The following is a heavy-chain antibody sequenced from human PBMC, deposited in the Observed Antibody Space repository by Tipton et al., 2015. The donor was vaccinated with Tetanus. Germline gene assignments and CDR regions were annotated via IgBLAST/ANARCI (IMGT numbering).Heavy chain of an antibody. D-gene: IGHD3-3*01. V-gene: IGHV1-18*01. Sequence: QLVQSGPEVKEPGASVKVSCKASGYNFVNFGISWVRQAPGQGLEWMGWISAYNGKTKYAQRLQGRVTMTTDRSASTAYMDLRRLRSEDTAVYYCARSKGGTRDYYAIKYWGQGTLVTVSS. CDR2: ISAYNGKT. CDR1: GYNFVNFG. J-gene: IGHJ4*02. CDR3: ARSKGGTRDYYAIKY.